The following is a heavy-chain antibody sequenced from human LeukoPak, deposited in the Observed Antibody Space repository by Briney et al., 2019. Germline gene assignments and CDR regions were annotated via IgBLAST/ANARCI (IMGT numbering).Heavy chain of an antibody. D-gene: IGHD3-10*01. J-gene: IGHJ5*02. CDR2: INPNSGGT. V-gene: IGHV1-2*02. Sequence: RASVKVSCKASGYTFTGYCMHWVRQAPGQGLEWMGWINPNSGGTDYAQKFQGRVTMTRDTSISTAYMELSRLRSDDTAVYYCARGPYPEWFGELFGWFDPWGQGTLVTVSS. CDR3: ARGPYPEWFGELFGWFDP. CDR1: GYTFTGYC.